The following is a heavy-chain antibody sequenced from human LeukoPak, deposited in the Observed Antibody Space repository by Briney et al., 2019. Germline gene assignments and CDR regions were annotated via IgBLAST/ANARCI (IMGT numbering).Heavy chain of an antibody. J-gene: IGHJ4*02. CDR2: IYHSGST. Sequence: SETLSLTCAVSGGSISSSNWWSWVRQPPGTGLEWIGKIYHSGSTNYNPSLKSRVTISVDKSKNQFSLKLSSVTAADTAVYYCARDRQQLALDYWGQGTLVTVSS. D-gene: IGHD6-13*01. CDR3: ARDRQQLALDY. V-gene: IGHV4-4*02. CDR1: GGSISSSNW.